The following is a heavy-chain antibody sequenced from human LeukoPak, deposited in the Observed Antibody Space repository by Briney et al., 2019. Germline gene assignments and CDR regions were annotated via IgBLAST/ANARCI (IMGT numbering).Heavy chain of an antibody. CDR1: GGFISTYY. CDR3: ARDRYSYGF. V-gene: IGHV4-59*01. J-gene: IGHJ4*02. CDR2: ISYSGST. Sequence: SETLSLTCTVSGGFISTYYWSWIRQPPGKGLEWIGFISYSGSTYHNPSLKSRVTMSVDTSKNLFSLNLRSVTAADTAVYYCARDRYSYGFWGQGILVTVSS. D-gene: IGHD5-18*01.